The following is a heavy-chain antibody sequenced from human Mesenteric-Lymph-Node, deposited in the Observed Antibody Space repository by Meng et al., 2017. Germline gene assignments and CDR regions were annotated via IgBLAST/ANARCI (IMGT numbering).Heavy chain of an antibody. D-gene: IGHD6-19*01. CDR3: AKAKWLEHTYFDY. CDR2: ISSSSSYI. Sequence: GESLKISCAASGFTFSSYSMNWVRQAPGKGLEWVSSISSSSSYIYYADSVKGRFTISRDNAKNSLYLQMNSLRAEDTALYYCAKAKWLEHTYFDYWGQGTLVTVSS. J-gene: IGHJ4*02. V-gene: IGHV3-21*04. CDR1: GFTFSSYS.